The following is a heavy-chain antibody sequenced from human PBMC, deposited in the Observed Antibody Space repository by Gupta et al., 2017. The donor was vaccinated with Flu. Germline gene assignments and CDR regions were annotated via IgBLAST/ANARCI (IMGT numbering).Heavy chain of an antibody. CDR2: ICYDGIKK. V-gene: IGHV3-33*01. Sequence: VRQATGKGLEWVAVICYDGIKKYYAESVKGRFTISRDNSKNTLYLQMNSRRAEDTALYYCASTGYWSGYFYDYWGQGTPVTVSS. D-gene: IGHD3-3*01. J-gene: IGHJ4*02. CDR3: ASTGYWSGYFYDY.